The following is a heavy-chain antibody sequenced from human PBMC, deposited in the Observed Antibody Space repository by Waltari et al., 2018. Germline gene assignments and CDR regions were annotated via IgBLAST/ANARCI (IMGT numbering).Heavy chain of an antibody. CDR3: TRDIEEKRIPFDY. CDR1: GGSISSSSYY. Sequence: QLQLQESGPGLVKPSETLSLTYTVSGGSISSSSYYWGWIRQPPGKGLEWIGSIYYSGSTYYNPSLKSRVTISVDTSKNQFSLKLSSVTAADTAVYYCTRDIEEKRIPFDYWGQGTLVTVSS. J-gene: IGHJ4*02. CDR2: IYYSGST. V-gene: IGHV4-39*07. D-gene: IGHD1-1*01.